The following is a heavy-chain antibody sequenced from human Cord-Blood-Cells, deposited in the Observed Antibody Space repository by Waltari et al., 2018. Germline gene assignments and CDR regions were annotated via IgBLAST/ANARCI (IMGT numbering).Heavy chain of an antibody. CDR2: ISGSGGST. CDR1: GFTFSSYA. D-gene: IGHD6-19*01. V-gene: IGHV3-23*01. J-gene: IGHJ3*02. Sequence: EVQLLESGGGLVQPGGSLRLSCAASGFTFSSYAMSWVRQAPGKGLEWVSAISGSGGSTYYADSVKGRFTISRDNSKNTLYLQMNSLRAEDTAVYYCAKVNYGSGWYNDAFDIWGQGTMVTVSS. CDR3: AKVNYGSGWYNDAFDI.